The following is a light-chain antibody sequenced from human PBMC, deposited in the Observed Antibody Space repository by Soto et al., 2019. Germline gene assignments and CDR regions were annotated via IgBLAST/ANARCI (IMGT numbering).Light chain of an antibody. J-gene: IGKJ1*01. CDR3: MQALQTPRT. Sequence: EIVMTQSALSLTVTPGEPASISCKSSQSLQHNNGNTLLDWYIQKPGQSPQLLIYLGSRRAPGAPDRVSGSGSGTDFTLRISTVEADDAAIYYCMQALQTPRTFGQGTKLEI. CDR2: LGS. V-gene: IGKV2-28*01. CDR1: QSLQHNNGNTL.